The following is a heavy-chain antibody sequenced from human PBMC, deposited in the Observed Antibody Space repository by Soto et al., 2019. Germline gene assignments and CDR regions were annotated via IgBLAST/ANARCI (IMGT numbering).Heavy chain of an antibody. CDR1: GFSLSTSGVG. CDR2: IYWDDDK. CDR3: AHGTEKFDP. Sequence: QITLKESGPTLVKPTQTLTLTCTFSGFSLSTSGVGVAWIRQPPGKALEWLSLIYWDDDKRYSPSLKSRLTITKDTSKNQVVLTMTKMDPVDTATYYCAHGTEKFDPWGQGTLVTVSS. J-gene: IGHJ5*02. V-gene: IGHV2-5*02.